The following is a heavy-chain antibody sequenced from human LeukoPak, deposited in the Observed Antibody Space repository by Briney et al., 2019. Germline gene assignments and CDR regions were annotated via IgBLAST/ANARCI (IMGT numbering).Heavy chain of an antibody. V-gene: IGHV1-69*05. J-gene: IGHJ1*01. CDR3: ARAHQPGYCRGGSCYSYFQH. Sequence: SVKVSCKASGGTFSSYTISWVRQAPGQGLEWMGRIIPIFGTANYAQKFQGRVTITTDESKSTAYMELSSLRSEDTAVYYCARAHQPGYCRGGSCYSYFQHWGQGTLVTVSS. D-gene: IGHD2-15*01. CDR2: IIPIFGTA. CDR1: GGTFSSYT.